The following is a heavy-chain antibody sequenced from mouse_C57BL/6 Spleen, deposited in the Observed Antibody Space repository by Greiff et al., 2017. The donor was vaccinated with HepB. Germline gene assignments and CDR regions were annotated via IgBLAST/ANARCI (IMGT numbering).Heavy chain of an antibody. CDR1: GFSLTSYA. Sequence: VMLVESGPGLVAPSQSLSITCTVSGFSLTSYAISWVRQPPGKGLEWLGVIWTGGGTNYNSALKSRLSISKDNSKSQVFLKMNSLQTDDTARYYCAAGIYDGYQRNYAMDYWGQGTSVTVSS. CDR2: IWTGGGT. J-gene: IGHJ4*01. V-gene: IGHV2-9-1*01. CDR3: AAGIYDGYQRNYAMDY. D-gene: IGHD2-3*01.